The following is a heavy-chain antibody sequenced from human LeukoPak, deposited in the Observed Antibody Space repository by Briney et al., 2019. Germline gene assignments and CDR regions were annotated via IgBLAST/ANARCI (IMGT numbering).Heavy chain of an antibody. Sequence: GGALRLSCAASGFIFSVYGMHWVRQSPGKGLEGVAVIWNDGSNKYYADSVKGRFTISRDNSKNTLFLQMSSLRAEDTAVYYCARASGSYDYWGQGTLVTVSS. V-gene: IGHV3-33*01. CDR2: IWNDGSNK. CDR3: ARASGSYDY. CDR1: GFIFSVYG. D-gene: IGHD1-26*01. J-gene: IGHJ4*02.